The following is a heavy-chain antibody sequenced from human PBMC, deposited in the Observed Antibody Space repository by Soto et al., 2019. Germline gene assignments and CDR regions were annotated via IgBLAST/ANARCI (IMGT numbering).Heavy chain of an antibody. J-gene: IGHJ4*02. CDR1: GGSISSGDYY. CDR2: IYYSGST. CDR3: AREGCGGGSCYLDY. V-gene: IGHV4-30-4*01. D-gene: IGHD2-15*01. Sequence: QVQLQESGPGLVKPSQTLSLTCTVSGGSISSGDYYWSWIRQPPGKGLEWIGYIYYSGSTYYNPSLKRRVTISVDTSKNQFSLKLRSVTAADTAVYYCAREGCGGGSCYLDYWGQGTLVTVSS.